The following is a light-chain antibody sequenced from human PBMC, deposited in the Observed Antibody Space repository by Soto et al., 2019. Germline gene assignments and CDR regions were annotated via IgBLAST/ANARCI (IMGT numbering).Light chain of an antibody. CDR3: SSYTSASTLLYL. CDR1: SSDVGGYNY. CDR2: GVT. V-gene: IGLV2-14*01. Sequence: QSALTQPASVSASPGQSITISCTGTSSDVGGYNYVSWYQQHPGIAPKLLIYGVTNRPSGVSTRFSGSKSGNTASLTISGLQAEDEADYHCSSYTSASTLLYLFGTGTKLTVL. J-gene: IGLJ1*01.